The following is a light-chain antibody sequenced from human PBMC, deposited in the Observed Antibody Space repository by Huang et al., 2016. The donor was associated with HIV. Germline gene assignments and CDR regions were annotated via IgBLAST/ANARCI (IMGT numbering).Light chain of an antibody. V-gene: IGKV1-NL1*01. Sequence: DIQMTQSPSSLSASVGDRVTITCRASQGISNSLAWYQQKPGRAPKLLLYAVSRLGSGVPSRFSGRGSGTDYTLTISRLQPEDFATYYCQQYFTSPPLTFGGGTKVEIK. CDR1: QGISNS. CDR3: QQYFTSPPLT. J-gene: IGKJ4*01. CDR2: AVS.